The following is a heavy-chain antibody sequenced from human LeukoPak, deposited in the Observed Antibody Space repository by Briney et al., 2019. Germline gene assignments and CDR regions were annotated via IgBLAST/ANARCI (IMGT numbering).Heavy chain of an antibody. Sequence: SETLSLTCTVSGGSISSSSYYWGWIRQPPGQGLEWIGSIYYSGSTYYNPSLKSRVTISVDTSKNQFSLKLSSVTAADTAVYYCARRLNYYDSSGYYYASTYYFDYWGQGTLVTVSS. V-gene: IGHV4-39*01. CDR3: ARRLNYYDSSGYYYASTYYFDY. CDR2: IYYSGST. D-gene: IGHD3-22*01. CDR1: GGSISSSSYY. J-gene: IGHJ4*02.